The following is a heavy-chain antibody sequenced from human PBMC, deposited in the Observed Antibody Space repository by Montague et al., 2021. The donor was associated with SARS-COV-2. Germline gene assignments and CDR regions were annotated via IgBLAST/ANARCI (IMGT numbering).Heavy chain of an antibody. CDR1: GGSISSGGYY. V-gene: IGHV4-31*03. D-gene: IGHD3-22*01. CDR3: ARAGTITMIVVVIDAFGI. CDR2: IYYSGST. Sequence: TLSLTCTVSGGSISSGGYYWSWIRQHPGKGLEWIGYIYYSGSTYYNPSLKSRVTISVDTSKNQFSLKLSSVTAADTAVYYCARAGTITMIVVVIDAFGIWGQGTMVTVSS. J-gene: IGHJ3*02.